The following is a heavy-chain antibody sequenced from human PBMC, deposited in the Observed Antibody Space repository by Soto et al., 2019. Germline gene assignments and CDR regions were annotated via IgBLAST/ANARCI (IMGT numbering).Heavy chain of an antibody. D-gene: IGHD2-21*01. J-gene: IGHJ4*02. V-gene: IGHV1-18*01. Sequence: QVQLVQSGAEVKKPGASVKVSCKASGYTFTSYGISWVRQAPGQGLEWMGWISAHNGNTKYAQKLQGRVTVTTDTSTSTVYMELRSLRADDTAVYYCARDLSIGLFDYWGQGTLVTVSS. CDR2: ISAHNGNT. CDR3: ARDLSIGLFDY. CDR1: GYTFTSYG.